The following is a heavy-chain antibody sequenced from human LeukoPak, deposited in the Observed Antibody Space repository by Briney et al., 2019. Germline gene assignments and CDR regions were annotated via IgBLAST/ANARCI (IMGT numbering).Heavy chain of an antibody. J-gene: IGHJ4*02. V-gene: IGHV3-7*03. D-gene: IGHD3-9*01. Sequence: GGSLRLSCAASGFTFSSYWMSWVRQAPGKGLEWVANIKQDGSEKYYVDSVTGRFTISRDNAKSSLYMQMNSLRAEDTAVYYCAREIGAPRYFDWLSSYDYWGQGTLVTVSS. CDR3: AREIGAPRYFDWLSSYDY. CDR1: GFTFSSYW. CDR2: IKQDGSEK.